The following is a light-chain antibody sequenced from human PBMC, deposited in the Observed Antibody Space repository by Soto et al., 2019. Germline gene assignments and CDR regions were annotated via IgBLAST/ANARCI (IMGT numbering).Light chain of an antibody. V-gene: IGLV2-8*01. J-gene: IGLJ1*01. CDR2: EVN. Sequence: QSALTQPPSASGSPGQSVAVSCTGTSSDVGGYNFVSWYQHHPGKAPKLLIFEVNKRPSGVPDRFSGSKSGNTASLTVSGLQAEDEADYYCQSYDRSLRTYVFGTATKVTVL. CDR3: QSYDRSLRTYV. CDR1: SSDVGGYNF.